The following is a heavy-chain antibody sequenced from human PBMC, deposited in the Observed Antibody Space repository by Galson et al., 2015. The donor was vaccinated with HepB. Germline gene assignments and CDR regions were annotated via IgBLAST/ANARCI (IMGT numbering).Heavy chain of an antibody. CDR2: IDWDSDK. Sequence: ALVKPTPTLTLACTFSGFSLSTSGLRVSWFRQPPGKALEWLARIDWDSDKFYTTSMKQRLTISRDTSENQVVLTRTNMDPLDTATYYCARMEWLTLDYWGQVILVTVSS. J-gene: IGHJ4*02. CDR1: GFSLSTSGLR. V-gene: IGHV2-70*04. D-gene: IGHD3-3*01. CDR3: ARMEWLTLDY.